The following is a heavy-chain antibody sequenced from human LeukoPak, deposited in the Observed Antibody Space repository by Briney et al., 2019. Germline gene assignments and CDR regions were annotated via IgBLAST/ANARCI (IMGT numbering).Heavy chain of an antibody. V-gene: IGHV3-7*01. CDR3: ARDPQSGY. D-gene: IGHD6-25*01. J-gene: IGHJ4*02. Sequence: GGSLRLSCAASGFTFSNYWLTWVRQAPGQGLEWVANIKQDGSEKHYVDSVKGRFTISRDNAKNSLYLQMNSLRAEDTAVYYCARDPQSGYWGQGNLVTVFS. CDR1: GFTFSNYW. CDR2: IKQDGSEK.